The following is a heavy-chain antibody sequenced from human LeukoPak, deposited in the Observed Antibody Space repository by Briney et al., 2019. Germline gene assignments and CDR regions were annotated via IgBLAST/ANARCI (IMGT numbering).Heavy chain of an antibody. V-gene: IGHV4-30-4*01. Sequence: SETLSLTCTVSGGSLSSSDHYWSWIRQPPGKGLEWIAYIYYSGTTYYNPSLKSRFSISVDTSKNQFSLKLSSVTAADTAVYYCARGDSSSWSFEIWGQGTLVTVSS. CDR2: IYYSGTT. CDR3: ARGDSSSWSFEI. CDR1: GGSLSSSDHY. D-gene: IGHD6-13*01. J-gene: IGHJ4*02.